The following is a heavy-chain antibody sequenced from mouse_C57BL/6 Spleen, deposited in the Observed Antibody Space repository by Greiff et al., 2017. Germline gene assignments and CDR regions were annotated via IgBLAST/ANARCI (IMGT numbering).Heavy chain of an antibody. CDR2: ISDGGSYT. J-gene: IGHJ4*01. V-gene: IGHV5-4*03. D-gene: IGHD2-10*01. CDR1: GFTFSSYA. Sequence: EVMLVESGGGLVKPGGSLKLSCAASGFTFSSYAMSWVRQTPEKRLEWVATISDGGSYTYYPDNLKGRFTISRDNAKNNLYLQMSHLKSEDTAMYYCARVLQGYAMDYWGQGTSVTVSS. CDR3: ARVLQGYAMDY.